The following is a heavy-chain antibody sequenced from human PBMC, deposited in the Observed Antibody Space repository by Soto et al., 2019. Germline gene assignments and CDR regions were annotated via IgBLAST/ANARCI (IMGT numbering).Heavy chain of an antibody. V-gene: IGHV1-3*01. D-gene: IGHD1-26*01. Sequence: GYPFASYAIHWVRQAPGQSLEWMGSVNGANGKTKYSQKFQGRVTITRDTSASTAYMELSSLRSEDTDVYCCARAPGNYYYYAMDVWGQGTTVTVSS. J-gene: IGHJ6*01. CDR2: VNGANGKT. CDR3: ARAPGNYYYYAMDV. CDR1: GYPFASYA.